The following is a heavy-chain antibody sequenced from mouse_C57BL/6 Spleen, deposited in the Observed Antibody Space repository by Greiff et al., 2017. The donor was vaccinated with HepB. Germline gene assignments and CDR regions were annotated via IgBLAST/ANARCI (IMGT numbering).Heavy chain of an antibody. CDR2: IRNKANGYTT. Sequence: EVHLVESGGGLVQPGGSLSLSCAASGFTFTDYYMSWVRQPPGKALEWLGFIRNKANGYTTEYSASVKGRFTISRDNSQSILYLQMNALRAEDSATYYWARSPTVVALPFDYWGQGTTPTVSS. D-gene: IGHD1-1*01. J-gene: IGHJ2*01. CDR1: GFTFTDYY. CDR3: ARSPTVVALPFDY. V-gene: IGHV7-3*01.